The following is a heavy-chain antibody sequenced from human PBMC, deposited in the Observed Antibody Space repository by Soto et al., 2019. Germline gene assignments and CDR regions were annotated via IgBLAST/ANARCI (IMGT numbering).Heavy chain of an antibody. J-gene: IGHJ4*02. Sequence: GGSLRLSCAASGFTFSSYAMSWVRQAPGKGLEWVSAISGSGGSTYYADSVKGRFTISRDNSKNTLYLQMNSLRAEDTAVYYCAKVAPLKYYGSGVRYYFDYWGQGTLVTVSS. V-gene: IGHV3-23*01. CDR1: GFTFSSYA. D-gene: IGHD3-10*01. CDR2: ISGSGGST. CDR3: AKVAPLKYYGSGVRYYFDY.